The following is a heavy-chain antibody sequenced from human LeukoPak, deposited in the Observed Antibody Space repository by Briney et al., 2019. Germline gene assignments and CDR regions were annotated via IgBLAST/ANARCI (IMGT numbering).Heavy chain of an antibody. D-gene: IGHD3-3*01. V-gene: IGHV1-8*01. CDR2: INPNSGNT. J-gene: IGHJ4*02. CDR3: ARGAPYDFWSGYSPRYYFDY. CDR1: GYTFTSYD. Sequence: ASVKVSCKASGYTFTSYDINWVRQATGQGLEWMGWINPNSGNTGYAQKFQGRVTMTRNTSISTAYMELSSLRSEDTAVYYCARGAPYDFWSGYSPRYYFDYWGQGTLVTVSS.